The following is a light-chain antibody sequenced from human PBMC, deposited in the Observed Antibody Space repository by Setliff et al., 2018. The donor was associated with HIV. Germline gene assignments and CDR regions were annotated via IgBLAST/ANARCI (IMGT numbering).Light chain of an antibody. CDR3: CSYAGSAYV. J-gene: IGLJ1*01. Sequence: QSVLTQPASVSGSPGQSITISCTGTSNDVGAYNTVYWYQQHPGEAPKLVIYDVTKRPSGVPDRFSGSKSGNTASLTISGLQAEDEADYYCCSYAGSAYVFGTGTKGTVL. CDR1: SNDVGAYNT. V-gene: IGLV2-11*01. CDR2: DVT.